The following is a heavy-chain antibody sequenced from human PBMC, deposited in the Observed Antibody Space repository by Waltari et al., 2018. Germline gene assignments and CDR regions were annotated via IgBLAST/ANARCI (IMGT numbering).Heavy chain of an antibody. V-gene: IGHV4-59*08. CDR3: ARLPTKYYDSIGWGFFDQ. D-gene: IGHD3-22*01. J-gene: IGHJ4*02. CDR1: GDLPSDAL. Sequence: HVQLQESGPGLVKPSATLSLTCPVSGDLPSDALWTCIRQAPGKGLEWIAYLRNTGGTKCTPSLESRVTVSSVTSKKQFSLRLTSVTAADTAVYYCARLPTKYYDSIGWGFFDQWGQGILVTVSS. CDR2: LRNTGGT.